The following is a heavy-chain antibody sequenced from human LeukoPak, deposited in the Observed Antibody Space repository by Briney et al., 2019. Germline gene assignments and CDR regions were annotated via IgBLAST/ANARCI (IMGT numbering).Heavy chain of an antibody. CDR2: ISGSGGST. Sequence: PGGSLRLSCAASGFTFSSYAMSWVRQAPGKGLEWVSAISGSGGSTYYADSVKGRFTISRDNSKNTLYLQVNSLRAEDTAVYYCAKDKAPITIFGVVIQGPDYWGQGTLVTVSS. V-gene: IGHV3-23*01. CDR1: GFTFSSYA. J-gene: IGHJ4*02. D-gene: IGHD3-3*01. CDR3: AKDKAPITIFGVVIQGPDY.